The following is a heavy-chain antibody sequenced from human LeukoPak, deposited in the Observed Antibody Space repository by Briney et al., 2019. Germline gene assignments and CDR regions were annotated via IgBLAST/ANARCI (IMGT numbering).Heavy chain of an antibody. CDR1: GATFSSYA. V-gene: IGHV1-69*05. CDR2: IIPIFGTA. CDR3: ARAGRPRLYYMDV. Sequence: SVKVSCEASGATFSSYAISWVRQAPGQGLEWMGGIIPIFGTANYAQKFQGRVTITTDESTSTAYMELSSLRSEDTAVYYCARAGRPRLYYMDVWGKGTTVTVSS. J-gene: IGHJ6*03. D-gene: IGHD3-16*01.